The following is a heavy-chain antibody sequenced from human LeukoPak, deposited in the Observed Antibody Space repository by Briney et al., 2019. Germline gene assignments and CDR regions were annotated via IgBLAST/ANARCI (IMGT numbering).Heavy chain of an antibody. J-gene: IGHJ4*02. V-gene: IGHV4-59*08. D-gene: IGHD3-22*01. CDR3: ARRPVYDSSGYYLGFDY. CDR2: INYSGST. CDR1: GGSISSYY. Sequence: SETLSLTCSVSGGSISSYYWNWIRQPPGEGLEWIGYINYSGSTNYNPSLKSRVTISVDTSKNQFSLKLSSVTAADTAVYYCARRPVYDSSGYYLGFDYWGQGTLVTVSS.